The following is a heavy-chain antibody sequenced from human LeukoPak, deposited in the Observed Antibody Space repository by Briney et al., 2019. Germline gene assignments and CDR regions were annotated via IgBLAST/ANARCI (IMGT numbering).Heavy chain of an antibody. Sequence: GASVKVSCKVSGYTLTELSMHWVRQAPGKGLEWMGGFDPEDGETIYAQKFQGRVTMTEDTSTDTAYMELSSLRSEDTAVYYCAKDRDDYYDSSGYKDYWGQGTLVTVSS. J-gene: IGHJ4*02. D-gene: IGHD3-22*01. CDR3: AKDRDDYYDSSGYKDY. V-gene: IGHV1-24*01. CDR2: FDPEDGET. CDR1: GYTLTELS.